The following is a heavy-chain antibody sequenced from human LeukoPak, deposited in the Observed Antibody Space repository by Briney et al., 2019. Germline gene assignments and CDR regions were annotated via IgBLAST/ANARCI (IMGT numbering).Heavy chain of an antibody. CDR3: AREGPARPVSWRTTKEVRGVTGDALDI. CDR1: GYTFTSYD. V-gene: IGHV1-8*01. D-gene: IGHD3-10*01. CDR2: MNPNSGNT. Sequence: ASVKVSCKASGYTFTSYDINWVRQATGQGLEWMGWMNPNSGNTGYAQKFQGRATMTRNTSISTAYMELSSLRSEDTAVYYCAREGPARPVSWRTTKEVRGVTGDALDIWGQGTMVTVSS. J-gene: IGHJ3*02.